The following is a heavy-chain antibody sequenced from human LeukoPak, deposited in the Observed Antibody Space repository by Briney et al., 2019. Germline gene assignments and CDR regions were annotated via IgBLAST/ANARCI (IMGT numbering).Heavy chain of an antibody. CDR3: ARATRRDWGQYYFDY. J-gene: IGHJ4*02. CDR2: VNHSRTT. CDR1: GGSFSGYY. D-gene: IGHD7-27*01. Sequence: SETLSLTCAVYGGSFSGYYWSWIRQSPGKGLEWIGEVNHSRTTNCNPSLKSRVTISVDTSKNQFSLKLTSVTAADTAVYYCARATRRDWGQYYFDYWGQGTLVTVSS. V-gene: IGHV4-34*01.